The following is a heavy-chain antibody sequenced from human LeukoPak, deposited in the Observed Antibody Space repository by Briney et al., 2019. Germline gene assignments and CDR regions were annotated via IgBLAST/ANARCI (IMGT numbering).Heavy chain of an antibody. Sequence: SETLSLTCTVSGGSVSSGSYYWRWLRQPPGKGLEWLGYIYYSGSTNYNPSLKSRVTISVDTSKNQFSLKLSSVTAADTAVYYCARYSYGYHYYYYGMDVWGKGTTVTVSS. CDR3: ARYSYGYHYYYYGMDV. D-gene: IGHD5-18*01. J-gene: IGHJ6*04. CDR1: GGSVSSGSYY. CDR2: IYYSGST. V-gene: IGHV4-61*01.